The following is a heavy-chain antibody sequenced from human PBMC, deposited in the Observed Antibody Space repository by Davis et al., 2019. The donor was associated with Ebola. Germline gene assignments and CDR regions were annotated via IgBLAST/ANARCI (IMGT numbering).Heavy chain of an antibody. CDR1: GFTFSSYG. CDR2: IWYDGSNK. D-gene: IGHD3-10*01. J-gene: IGHJ6*02. V-gene: IGHV3-33*01. Sequence: PGGSLRLSCAASGFTFSSYGMHWVRQAPGKGLEWVAVIWYDGSNKYYADSVKGRFAISRDNSKNTLYLQMNSLRAEDTAVYYCAHARNCGSGSYYIYSRYGMDVWGQGTTVTVSS. CDR3: AHARNCGSGSYYIYSRYGMDV.